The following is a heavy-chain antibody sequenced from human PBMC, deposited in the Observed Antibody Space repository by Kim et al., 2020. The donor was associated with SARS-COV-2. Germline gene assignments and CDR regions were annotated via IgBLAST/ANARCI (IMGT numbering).Heavy chain of an antibody. J-gene: IGHJ4*02. CDR2: IYYSGST. D-gene: IGHD3-10*01. Sequence: SETLSLTCTVSGGSISSSSYYWGWIRQPPGKGLEWIGRIYYSGSTYYNPSLKSRVTISVDTSKNQYSLKLSSVTAADTSVYYCARGRGNSYFDYWGQRTLVTVS. V-gene: IGHV4-39*07. CDR1: GGSISSSSYY. CDR3: ARGRGNSYFDY.